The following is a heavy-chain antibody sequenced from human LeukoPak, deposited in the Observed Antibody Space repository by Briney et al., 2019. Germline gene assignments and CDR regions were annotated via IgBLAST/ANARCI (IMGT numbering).Heavy chain of an antibody. CDR1: GFTFSSNA. J-gene: IGHJ3*02. Sequence: GGSLRLSCAASGFTFSSNAMHWVRQAPGKGLEWVAVISYDGSNKYYADSVKGRFTISRDNSKNTLYLQMNSLRAEDTAVYYCARGGLGAFDIWGQGTMVTVSS. CDR3: ARGGLGAFDI. V-gene: IGHV3-30-3*01. CDR2: ISYDGSNK.